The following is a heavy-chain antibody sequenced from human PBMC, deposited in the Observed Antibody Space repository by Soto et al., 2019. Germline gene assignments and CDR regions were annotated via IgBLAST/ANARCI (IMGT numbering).Heavy chain of an antibody. CDR1: GYSFTGYY. J-gene: IGHJ1*01. CDR3: TRKTINAHFGD. CDR2: INPLSGET. Sequence: QVQLVQSGAEVKKPGASVKVSCKTSGYSFTGYYIHWVRQAPGQGLEWMGWINPLSGETNYAQKCEGRVSMTRNTSMNTAYMELTSLRFDDPAVYYFTRKTINAHFGDWGPGTLGTVSS. D-gene: IGHD3-3*01. V-gene: IGHV1-2*02.